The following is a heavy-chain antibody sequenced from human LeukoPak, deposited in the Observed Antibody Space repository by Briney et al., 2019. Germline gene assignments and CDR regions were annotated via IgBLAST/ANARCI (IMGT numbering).Heavy chain of an antibody. CDR1: GFTFSSYE. J-gene: IGHJ6*02. D-gene: IGHD2-21*02. Sequence: PGGSLRLSCAASGFTFSSYEMNWVRQAPGKGLEWVSYISSSGSTIYYADSVKGRFTISRDNAKNSLYLQMNSLRAEDTAVYYCARDGGARWAYCGGDCSTYYYYGMDVWGQGTTVTVSS. CDR2: ISSSGSTI. V-gene: IGHV3-48*03. CDR3: ARDGGARWAYCGGDCSTYYYYGMDV.